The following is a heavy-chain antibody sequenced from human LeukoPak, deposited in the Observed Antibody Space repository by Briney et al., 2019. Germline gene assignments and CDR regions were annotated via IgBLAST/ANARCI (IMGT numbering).Heavy chain of an antibody. D-gene: IGHD2/OR15-2a*01. CDR1: GFTFSRYW. V-gene: IGHV3-7*01. J-gene: IGHJ4*02. Sequence: GGSLRLSCAASGFTFSRYWMTWVRQAPGKGLEWVANXXXDGSXEYYVDSXXGRFTISRDNAKNSLNLQMNSLRAEDTAVYYXXRLYDXCTRSTCLWYFDYWGQGTLVTVPS. CDR3: XRLYDXCTRSTCLWYFDY. CDR2: XXXDGSXE.